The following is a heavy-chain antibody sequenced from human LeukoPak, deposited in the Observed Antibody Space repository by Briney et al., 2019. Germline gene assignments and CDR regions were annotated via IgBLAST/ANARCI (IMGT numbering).Heavy chain of an antibody. CDR1: GYTFTSCD. J-gene: IGHJ4*02. Sequence: GASVKVSCKASGYTFTSCDINWVRQATGQGLEWMAWMNPNSGNTGYAQKFQGRVTMTRNTSISTAYMELSSLTSEDTAVYYCARGRAASIAVAWGWGQGPPVTVSS. CDR2: MNPNSGNT. D-gene: IGHD6-19*01. V-gene: IGHV1-8*01. CDR3: ARGRAASIAVAWG.